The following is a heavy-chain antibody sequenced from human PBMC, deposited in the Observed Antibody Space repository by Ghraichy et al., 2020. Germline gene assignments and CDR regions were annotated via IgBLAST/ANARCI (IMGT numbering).Heavy chain of an antibody. Sequence: WSLRLSCAASGFTFSSYAMSWVRQAPGKGLEWVSAISGSGGSTYYADSVKGRFTISRDNSKNTLYLQMNSLRAEDTAVYYCAKDRGMTTVTTYYFDYWGQGTLVTVSS. J-gene: IGHJ4*02. CDR2: ISGSGGST. V-gene: IGHV3-23*01. CDR1: GFTFSSYA. CDR3: AKDRGMTTVTTYYFDY. D-gene: IGHD4-17*01.